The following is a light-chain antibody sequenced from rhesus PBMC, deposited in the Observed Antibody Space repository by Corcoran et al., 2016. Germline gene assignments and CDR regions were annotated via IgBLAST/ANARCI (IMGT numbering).Light chain of an antibody. V-gene: IGKV1-25*01. CDR3: QQHNSYPPT. J-gene: IGKJ4*01. CDR1: QGISSY. CDR2: KAS. Sequence: DIQMTQSPSSLSASVGDTVTITCRASQGISSYLAWYQQKPGKAPKLLIYKASTLQSGVPSRFSGSGSGTDFTLTISSRQPEDFATYYCQQHNSYPPTFGGGTKVEIK.